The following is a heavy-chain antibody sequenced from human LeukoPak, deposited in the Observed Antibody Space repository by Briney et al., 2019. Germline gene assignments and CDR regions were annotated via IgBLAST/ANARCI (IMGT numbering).Heavy chain of an antibody. CDR1: GFTVSSNY. CDR3: ARGGARQQLVENYFDH. V-gene: IGHV3-53*01. Sequence: GGSLRLSCAASGFTVSSNYMNWVRQAPGKGLEWVSVLYRGGSTYYADSVKGRFTISRDTSKNTVYLQMNSLRAEDSAVYYCARGGARQQLVENYFDHWGQGTLVTVSS. CDR2: LYRGGST. D-gene: IGHD6-13*01. J-gene: IGHJ4*02.